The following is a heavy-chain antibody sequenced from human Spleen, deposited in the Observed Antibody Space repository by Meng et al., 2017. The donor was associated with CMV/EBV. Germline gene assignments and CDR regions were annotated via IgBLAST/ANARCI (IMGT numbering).Heavy chain of an antibody. V-gene: IGHV3-9*01. CDR3: VKDRYYYDSSIFDY. CDR1: GVTLDDYA. D-gene: IGHD3-22*01. CDR2: ISWNGGTI. J-gene: IGHJ4*02. Sequence: GGSLRLSCVVSGVTLDDYAMHWVRQVPGKGLEWVSGISWNGGTIGYADSVKGRFTISRDNAKNSLYLQMNTLRAEDTALYYCVKDRYYYDSSIFDYWGQGTLVTVSS.